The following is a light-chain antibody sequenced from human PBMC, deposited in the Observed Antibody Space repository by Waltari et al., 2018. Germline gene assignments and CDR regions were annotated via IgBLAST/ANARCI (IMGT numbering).Light chain of an antibody. J-gene: IGLJ2*01. Sequence: SYELTQPPSVSVSPGQTASITCSGDTLQNKYTSWYLQRPGQSPVLVIYEDTKRPSGITERFSASNSGNTATLTISGTQAIDEADYYCQAWHRSNGVFGGGTKLTVL. CDR3: QAWHRSNGV. CDR2: EDT. V-gene: IGLV3-1*01. CDR1: TLQNKY.